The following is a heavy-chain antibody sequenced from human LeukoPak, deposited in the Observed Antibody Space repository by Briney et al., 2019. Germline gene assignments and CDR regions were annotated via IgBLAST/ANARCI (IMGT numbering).Heavy chain of an antibody. D-gene: IGHD5-24*01. CDR2: MNPNSGNT. CDR1: GYTFKNYD. V-gene: IGHV1-8*02. J-gene: IGHJ4*02. Sequence: VASVKVSCKASGYTFKNYDINWVRQATGQGLEWMGWMNPNSGNTGFAQKFQDRVSMTRDTSINTAYMELTSLRSGDTAVYYCARATPGGLHGYSFDYWGQGIVVTVYS. CDR3: ARATPGGLHGYSFDY.